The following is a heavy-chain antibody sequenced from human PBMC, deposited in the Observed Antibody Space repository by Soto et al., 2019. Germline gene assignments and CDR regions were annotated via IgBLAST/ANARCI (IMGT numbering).Heavy chain of an antibody. CDR2: IIPIFGTA. V-gene: IGHV1-69*13. D-gene: IGHD3-10*01. J-gene: IGHJ6*02. CDR3: ARDMIRRTPERITMVRGVIKYDYSGMDV. Sequence: GASVKVSCKASGGTFSSYAISWVRQAPGQGLEWMGGIIPIFGTANYAQKFQGRVTITADGSTSTAYMELSSLRSEDTAVYYCARDMIRRTPERITMVRGVIKYDYSGMDVWGQGTTVTVSS. CDR1: GGTFSSYA.